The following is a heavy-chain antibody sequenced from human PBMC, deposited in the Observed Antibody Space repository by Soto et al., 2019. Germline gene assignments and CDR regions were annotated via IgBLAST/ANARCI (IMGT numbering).Heavy chain of an antibody. CDR3: ARQGVVPAAIPDYYYYGMDV. J-gene: IGHJ6*02. CDR1: GGTFSIYA. V-gene: IGHV1-69*13. CDR2: IIPIFGTA. D-gene: IGHD2-2*01. Sequence: ASVKVSCKASGGTFSIYAISWVRQAPGQGLEWMGGIIPIFGTANYAQKFQGRVTITADESTSTAYMELSSLRSEDTAVYYCARQGVVPAAIPDYYYYGMDVWGQGTTVTDSS.